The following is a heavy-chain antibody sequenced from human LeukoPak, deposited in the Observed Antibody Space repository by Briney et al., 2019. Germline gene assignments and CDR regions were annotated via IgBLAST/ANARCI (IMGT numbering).Heavy chain of an antibody. CDR2: ISSSGTTA. J-gene: IGHJ4*02. CDR1: GFTFGDYY. V-gene: IGHV3-11*01. Sequence: GGSLRLSCAASGFTFGDYYMSWIRQAPGKGLEWVSYISSSGTTAYYADSVKGRFAISRDNAKNSLYLQLNSLRAEDTAVYYCARDDGDYEAGYWGQGTLVTVSS. D-gene: IGHD4-17*01. CDR3: ARDDGDYEAGY.